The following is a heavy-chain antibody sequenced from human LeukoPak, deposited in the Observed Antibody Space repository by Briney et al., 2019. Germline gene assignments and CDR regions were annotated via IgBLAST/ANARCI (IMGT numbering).Heavy chain of an antibody. CDR1: GFTFDDYA. CDR3: AKDSNDYVWGSFSTYYFDY. J-gene: IGHJ4*02. CDR2: ISWNSGSI. Sequence: GRSLRLSCAASGFTFDDYAMHWLRQAPGKGLEWVSGISWNSGSIGYADSVKGRFTISRDNAKNSLYLQMNSLRAEDTALYYCAKDSNDYVWGSFSTYYFDYWGQGTLVTVCS. D-gene: IGHD3-16*01. V-gene: IGHV3-9*01.